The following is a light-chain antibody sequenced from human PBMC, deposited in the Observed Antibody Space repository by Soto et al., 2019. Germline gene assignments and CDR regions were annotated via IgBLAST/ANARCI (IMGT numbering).Light chain of an antibody. CDR2: AAS. CDR3: QQYGSSPIT. CDR1: QSISSSF. Sequence: IVLTQYPGILSLSPGERSSLSCVASQSISSSFLAWYQQKPGQAPRLLIYAASSRATGITDRFSGSGSGTDFSLTISRLEPEDFAVYYCQQYGSSPITVGQGTRLEIK. V-gene: IGKV3-20*01. J-gene: IGKJ5*01.